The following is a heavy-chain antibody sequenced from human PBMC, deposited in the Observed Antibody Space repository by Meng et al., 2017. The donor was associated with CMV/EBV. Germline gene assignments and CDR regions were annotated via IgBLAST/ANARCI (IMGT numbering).Heavy chain of an antibody. D-gene: IGHD4-23*01. CDR2: IDWDDDQ. J-gene: IGHJ4*01. V-gene: IGHV2-70D*14. Sequence: SGPTLVKPTQTLTLTCTFSGFSLSNIGVRVSWIRQPPGKALEWLAHIDWDDDQFYSTSLKTRLTISKDTSKNQVVLTMTNMDPVDTATYYCALTMVVTRGFFDYWDQGTLVTVSS. CDR1: GFSLSNIGVR. CDR3: ALTMVVTRGFFDY.